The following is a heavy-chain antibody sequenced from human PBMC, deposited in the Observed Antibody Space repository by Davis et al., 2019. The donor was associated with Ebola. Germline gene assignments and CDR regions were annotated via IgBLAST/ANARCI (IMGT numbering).Heavy chain of an antibody. CDR1: GYNFATHW. CDR3: ARGGDDYADPTVGHYYYYYGMDV. J-gene: IGHJ6*02. CDR2: IYPGDSQS. D-gene: IGHD4-17*01. V-gene: IGHV5-51*01. Sequence: PGGSLRLSCEASGYNFATHWIGWVRQMPGKGLEYMGIIYPGDSQSRYSPSFQGQVTISVDKSTSTASLQWSSLQASDTATYFCARGGDDYADPTVGHYYYYYGMDVWGQGTTVTVSS.